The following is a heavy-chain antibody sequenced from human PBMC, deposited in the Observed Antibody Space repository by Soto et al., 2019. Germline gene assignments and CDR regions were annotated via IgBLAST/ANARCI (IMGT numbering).Heavy chain of an antibody. CDR2: IYYTGST. V-gene: IGHV4-59*08. D-gene: IGHD2-15*01. CDR1: DGKIEDYG. J-gene: IGHJ4*02. CDR3: ARQSLDCSGGSCYTYYFDY. Sequence: SETKCLTRSVADGKIEDYGWSWIRKKPGKGLEWIAYIYYTGSTNYNPSLKSRVTISVDTSKNQFSLKLSSVTAADTAVYYCARQSLDCSGGSCYTYYFDYWGQGTLVTVSS.